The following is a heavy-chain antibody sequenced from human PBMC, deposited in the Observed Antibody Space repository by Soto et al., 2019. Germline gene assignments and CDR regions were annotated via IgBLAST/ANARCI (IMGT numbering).Heavy chain of an antibody. V-gene: IGHV4-34*01. CDR3: ARLAVAGKKAIDY. CDR2: INHSGST. D-gene: IGHD6-19*01. CDR1: GGSFSGYY. J-gene: IGHJ4*02. Sequence: SETLSLTCAVYGGSFSGYYWSWIRQPPGKGLEWIGEINHSGSTNYNPSLKSRVTISVDTSENQFYLKLNSVTAADTAVYYCARLAVAGKKAIDYWGQGTLVTVSS.